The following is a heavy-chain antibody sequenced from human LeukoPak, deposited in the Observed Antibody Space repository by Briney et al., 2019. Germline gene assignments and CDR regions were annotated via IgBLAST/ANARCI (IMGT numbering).Heavy chain of an antibody. CDR3: ARDAGYSSGGPFDP. J-gene: IGHJ5*02. CDR1: GFTVSNNY. V-gene: IGHV3-53*01. CDR2: IYSAGGT. D-gene: IGHD6-19*01. Sequence: GGSLRLSCAASGFTVSNNYMSWVRRAAGKGLEWVALIYSAGGTYYADSVKGRFTISRDNAKNSLYLQMNSLRAEDTAVYYCARDAGYSSGGPFDPWGQGTLVTVSS.